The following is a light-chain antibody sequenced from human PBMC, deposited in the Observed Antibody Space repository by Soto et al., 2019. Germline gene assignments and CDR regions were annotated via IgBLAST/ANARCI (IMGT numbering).Light chain of an antibody. CDR3: GAWDDSLTVVV. CDR1: SPNIGNNY. CDR2: DND. J-gene: IGLJ3*02. Sequence: QLVLTQPPSVSAAPGQRVTISCSGSSPNIGNNYVSWYRQIPGTPPKLLIYDNDQRPSGIPDRFSASKSGTSATLGITGLQTGDEADYYCGAWDDSLTVVVFGGGTKLTVL. V-gene: IGLV1-51*01.